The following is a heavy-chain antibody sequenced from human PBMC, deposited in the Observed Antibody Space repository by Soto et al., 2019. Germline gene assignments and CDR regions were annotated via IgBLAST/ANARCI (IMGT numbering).Heavy chain of an antibody. V-gene: IGHV3-21*01. D-gene: IGHD2-2*01. CDR3: ARPHQHCSSTSCYAFDI. J-gene: IGHJ3*02. Sequence: GGSLRLSCAASGFTFSSYSMNWVRQAPGKGLEWVSSISSSSYIYYADSVKGRFTISRDNAKNSLYLQMNSLRAEDTAVYYCARPHQHCSSTSCYAFDIWGQGTMVTVSS. CDR1: GFTFSSYS. CDR2: ISSSSYI.